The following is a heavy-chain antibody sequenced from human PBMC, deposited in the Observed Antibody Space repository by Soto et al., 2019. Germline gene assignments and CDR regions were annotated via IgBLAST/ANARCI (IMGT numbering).Heavy chain of an antibody. CDR1: GYTFIGFS. D-gene: IGHD2-15*01. Sequence: ASVKVSCKASGYTFIGFSLHWVRQAPGQGLEWMGWINPKSGDTNYAEKFQGRVTMTRDTSINTVYMELNSLNPDDTAVYYCSKGRWTVGHCSGGSCYDGMDVWGQGTTVTSP. CDR3: SKGRWTVGHCSGGSCYDGMDV. V-gene: IGHV1-2*02. CDR2: INPKSGDT. J-gene: IGHJ6*02.